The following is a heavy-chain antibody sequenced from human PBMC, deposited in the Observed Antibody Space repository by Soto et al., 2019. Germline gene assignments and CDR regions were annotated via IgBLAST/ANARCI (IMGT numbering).Heavy chain of an antibody. V-gene: IGHV4-38-2*01. J-gene: IGHJ4*02. CDR1: GYSISSGYY. CDR2: IYHSGST. CDR3: ARTTAMVFEGLGDFDY. Sequence: LSLTCAVSGYSISSGYYWGWIRQPPGKGLEWIGSIYHSGSTYYNPSLKSRVTISVGTSKNQFSLKLSSVTAADTAVYYCARTTAMVFEGLGDFDYWGQGTLVTVSS. D-gene: IGHD5-18*01.